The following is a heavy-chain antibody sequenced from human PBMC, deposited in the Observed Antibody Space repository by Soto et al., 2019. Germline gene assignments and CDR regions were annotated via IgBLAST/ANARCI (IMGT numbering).Heavy chain of an antibody. CDR2: IYYSGST. V-gene: IGHV4-61*01. Sequence: PSETLSLTCTVSGGSVSSGSYHWSWIRQPPGKGLEWIGYIYYSGSTNYNPSLKSRVTISVDTSKNQFSLKLSSVTAADTAVYYCARGLGYCSSTSCYSGWFDPWGQGTLVTVSS. D-gene: IGHD2-2*01. J-gene: IGHJ5*02. CDR3: ARGLGYCSSTSCYSGWFDP. CDR1: GGSVSSGSYH.